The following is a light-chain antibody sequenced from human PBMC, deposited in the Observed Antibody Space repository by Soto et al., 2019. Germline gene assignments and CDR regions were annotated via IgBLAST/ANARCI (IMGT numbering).Light chain of an antibody. Sequence: QSVLTQPPSVSGAPGQRVTISCTGSSSNIGSTYDVQCHQQLPGTAPKLLIHGNTDRPSGVPDRFSGSKSGTSASLAITGLQADDEADYYCQSYDDSLSVHYVFGTGTKVTVL. J-gene: IGLJ1*01. V-gene: IGLV1-40*01. CDR2: GNT. CDR1: SSNIGSTYD. CDR3: QSYDDSLSVHYV.